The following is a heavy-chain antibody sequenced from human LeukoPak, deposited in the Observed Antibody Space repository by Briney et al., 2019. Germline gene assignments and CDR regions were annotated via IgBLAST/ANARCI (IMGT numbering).Heavy chain of an antibody. D-gene: IGHD5-12*01. CDR1: GFTFSSYW. J-gene: IGHJ4*02. Sequence: GGSLRLSCAPSGFTFSSYWMHWVRQAPGKGLMWVSRINSDGSSTSYADSVKGRFTISRDNAKNTLYLQMNSLRAEDTAVFYCARVGQAGYVGYPLDYRGQGTLVTVSS. CDR2: INSDGSST. CDR3: ARVGQAGYVGYPLDY. V-gene: IGHV3-74*01.